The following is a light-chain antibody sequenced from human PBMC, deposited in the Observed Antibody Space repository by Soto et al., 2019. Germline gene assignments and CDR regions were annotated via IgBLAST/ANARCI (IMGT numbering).Light chain of an antibody. Sequence: DIQMTQSPSTLSASVGDRFTITCRASQSISSWLAWYQQKPGKAPKLLIYKASSLESGVPSRFSGSGSGTEFTLTISSLQPDDFATYYCQQYNGYSFGPGTKVDIK. CDR1: QSISSW. V-gene: IGKV1-5*03. CDR2: KAS. CDR3: QQYNGYS. J-gene: IGKJ3*01.